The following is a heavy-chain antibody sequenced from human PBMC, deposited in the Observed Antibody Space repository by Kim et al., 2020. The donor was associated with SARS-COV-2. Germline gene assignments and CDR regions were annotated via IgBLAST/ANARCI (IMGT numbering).Heavy chain of an antibody. D-gene: IGHD5-12*01. CDR3: ARDAYSGYDPPYYGMDV. CDR2: IKQDGSEK. V-gene: IGHV3-7*01. Sequence: GGSLRLSCAASGFTFSSYWMSWVRQAPGKGLEWVANIKQDGSEKYYVDSVKGRFTISRDNAKNSLYLQMNSLRAEDTAVYYCARDAYSGYDPPYYGMDVWGQRTTVTVSS. CDR1: GFTFSSYW. J-gene: IGHJ6*02.